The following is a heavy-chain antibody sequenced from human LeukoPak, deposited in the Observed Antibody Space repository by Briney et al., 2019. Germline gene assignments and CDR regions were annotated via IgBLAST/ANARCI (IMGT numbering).Heavy chain of an antibody. D-gene: IGHD4-11*01. CDR1: DFSISSGYY. J-gene: IGHJ4*02. CDR2: IYHSGST. Sequence: KPSETLSLTCAVSDFSISSGYYWGWIRQPPGKGLEWIGSIYHSGSTYYNPSLKSRVTMSVDTSKNQFSLKLSSVTAADTAVYYCARHYSNYVHFDHWGQGTLVTVSS. V-gene: IGHV4-38-2*01. CDR3: ARHYSNYVHFDH.